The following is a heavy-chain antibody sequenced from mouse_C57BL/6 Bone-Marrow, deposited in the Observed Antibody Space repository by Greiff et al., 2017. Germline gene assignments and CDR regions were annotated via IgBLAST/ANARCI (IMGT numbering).Heavy chain of an antibody. CDR2: ISGGGGNT. CDR3: ARRVTGYYFDY. J-gene: IGHJ2*01. CDR1: GFTFSSYT. Sequence: DVKLVESGGGLVKPGGSLKLSCAASGFTFSSYTMSWVRQTPEKRLEWVATISGGGGNTYYPDSVKGRFTISRDNAKNTLYLQMSSLRSEDTALYYCARRVTGYYFDYWGQGTTLTVSS. D-gene: IGHD4-1*01. V-gene: IGHV5-9*01.